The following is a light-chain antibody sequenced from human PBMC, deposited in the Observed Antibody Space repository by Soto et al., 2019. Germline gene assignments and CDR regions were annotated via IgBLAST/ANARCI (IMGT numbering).Light chain of an antibody. CDR2: VNT. V-gene: IGLV1-44*01. J-gene: IGLJ1*01. CDR3: AGWDDSLNGYV. Sequence: QSVLTQPPSASGTPGQRVTISCSGSSSNIGSRTVNWYQQLPGTAPKLLIYVNTQRPSGVPDRFSGSKSGTSASLAISGLQSEDEADYCCAGWDDSLNGYVFGTGTKVTVL. CDR1: SSNIGSRT.